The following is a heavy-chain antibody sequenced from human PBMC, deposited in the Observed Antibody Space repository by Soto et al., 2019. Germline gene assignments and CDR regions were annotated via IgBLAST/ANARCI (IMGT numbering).Heavy chain of an antibody. CDR1: GGSFSGYY. D-gene: IGHD2-2*01. CDR3: ARVVVVPAAMLDY. V-gene: IGHV4-34*01. Sequence: SETLSLTCAVYGGSFSGYYWSWIRQPPGKGLEWIGEINHSGSTNYNPSLKSRVTISVDTSKNQFSLKLSSVTAADTAVYYCARVVVVPAAMLDYWGQGTLVTVSS. J-gene: IGHJ4*02. CDR2: INHSGST.